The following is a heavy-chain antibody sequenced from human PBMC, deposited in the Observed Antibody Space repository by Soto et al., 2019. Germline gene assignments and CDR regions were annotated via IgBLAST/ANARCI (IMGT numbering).Heavy chain of an antibody. J-gene: IGHJ4*02. V-gene: IGHV3-23*01. Sequence: GGSLRLSCAASVFTVSCYAMSWVRQAPGKWLEWFSAISVSGCSTXXADSVKGRXTISRYNSKNTXYLQMXSLRAEDTAVYYCARRSSGWYFDYWGQGTLVTVSS. CDR3: ARRSSGWYFDY. CDR1: VFTVSCYA. D-gene: IGHD6-19*01. CDR2: ISVSGCST.